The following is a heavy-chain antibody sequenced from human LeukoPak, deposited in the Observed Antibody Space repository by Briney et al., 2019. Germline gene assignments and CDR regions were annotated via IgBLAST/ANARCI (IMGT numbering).Heavy chain of an antibody. CDR3: ARSTGSNYSPFDY. V-gene: IGHV1-2*02. CDR2: IRPNSGGT. D-gene: IGHD4-11*01. CDR1: GYTFAAYY. Sequence: ASVKVSCKASGYTFAAYYMYWVRQAPGQGLEWMGWIRPNSGGTHYAQKFQGRVTMTRDTSISTAYMELNRLRSDDTAMYYCARSTGSNYSPFDYWGQGALVTVSS. J-gene: IGHJ4*02.